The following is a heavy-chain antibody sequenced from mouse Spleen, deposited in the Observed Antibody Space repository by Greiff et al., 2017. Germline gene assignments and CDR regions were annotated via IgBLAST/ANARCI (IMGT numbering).Heavy chain of an antibody. J-gene: IGHJ3*01. V-gene: IGHV5-9*04. D-gene: IGHD2-3*01. CDR2: ISSGGGNT. CDR1: GFTFSSYA. CDR3: ASPSMIPAWFAY. Sequence: EVKLVESGGGLVKLGGSLKLSCAASGFTFSSYAMSWVRQTPEKRLEWVATISSGGGNTYYPDSVKGRFTISRDNAKNTLYLQMSSLKSEDTAMYYCASPSMIPAWFAYWGQGTLVTVSA.